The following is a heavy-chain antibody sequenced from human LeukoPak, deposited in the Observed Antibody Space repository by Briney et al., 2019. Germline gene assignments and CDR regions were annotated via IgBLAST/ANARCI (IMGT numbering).Heavy chain of an antibody. V-gene: IGHV5-51*01. CDR3: ARHPAWYSSGWAPDY. Sequence: GESLKISCKGSGSRFTSYWIGWVRQMPGKGLEWMGIIYPGDSDTRYSPSFQGQVTISADKSISTAYLQWSSLKASDTAMYYCARHPAWYSSGWAPDYWGQGTLVTVSA. CDR2: IYPGDSDT. D-gene: IGHD6-19*01. J-gene: IGHJ4*02. CDR1: GSRFTSYW.